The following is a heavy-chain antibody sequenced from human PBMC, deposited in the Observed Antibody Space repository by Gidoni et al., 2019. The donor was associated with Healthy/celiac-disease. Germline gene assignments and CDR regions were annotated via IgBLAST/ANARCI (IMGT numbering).Heavy chain of an antibody. V-gene: IGHV1-3*01. CDR2: INAGNGNT. CDR1: GYTFTSYA. Sequence: QVPLVQSGAAVKKPGASVKVSCKASGYTFTSYAMHWVRQAPGQRLEWMGWINAGNGNTKYSQKCQGRVTITRDTSASTAYMELSSRRSEDTAVYYCARDYYYDSSGYDPWTEAGAFDIWGQGTMVTVSS. CDR3: ARDYYYDSSGYDPWTEAGAFDI. J-gene: IGHJ3*02. D-gene: IGHD3-22*01.